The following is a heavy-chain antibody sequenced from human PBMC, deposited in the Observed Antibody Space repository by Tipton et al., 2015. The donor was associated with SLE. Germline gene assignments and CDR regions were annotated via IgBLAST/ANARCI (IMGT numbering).Heavy chain of an antibody. V-gene: IGHV4-4*07. D-gene: IGHD2-21*01. J-gene: IGHJ4*02. CDR1: GGSINSFY. Sequence: LRLSCTVSGGSINSFYWTWVRQPAGKGLGGIGHFHSSGILNYNPSLKSRVTMSGDTSKNQLSLKLNAVTAADTAVYYCARDWGGEALDFWGQGTLVTVSS. CDR3: ARDWGGEALDF. CDR2: FHSSGIL.